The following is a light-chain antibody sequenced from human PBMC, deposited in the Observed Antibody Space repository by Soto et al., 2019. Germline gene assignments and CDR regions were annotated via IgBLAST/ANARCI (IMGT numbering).Light chain of an antibody. CDR1: QSVSASY. CDR2: GAS. CDR3: QQYGSSGT. Sequence: EIVLTQSPGTLSLSPGERANLSCRASQSVSASYLAWYQQKPGQSPRLVIYGASNRATGIPDRFSGSGSGTDFTLTISRLEPEDFAVYYCQQYGSSGTFGQGTKVEIK. J-gene: IGKJ1*01. V-gene: IGKV3-20*01.